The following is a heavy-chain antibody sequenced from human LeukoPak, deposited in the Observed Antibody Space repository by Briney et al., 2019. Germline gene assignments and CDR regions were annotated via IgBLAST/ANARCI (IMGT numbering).Heavy chain of an antibody. D-gene: IGHD3-9*01. CDR2: IYPGDSDT. V-gene: IGHV5-51*01. CDR1: VYSFTSYW. J-gene: IGHJ4*02. CDR3: ARGGYYDILTGYQTGNFDY. Sequence: GESLKISCKGSVYSFTSYWIGWVRQMPGKGLEWMGIIYPGDSDTRYSPSFQGQVTISADKSISTAYLQWSSLKASDTAMYYCARGGYYDILTGYQTGNFDYWGQGTLVTVSS.